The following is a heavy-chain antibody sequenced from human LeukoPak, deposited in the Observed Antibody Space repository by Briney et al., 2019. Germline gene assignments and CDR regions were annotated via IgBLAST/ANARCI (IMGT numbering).Heavy chain of an antibody. D-gene: IGHD2-2*01. CDR1: GFTFNNYA. J-gene: IGHJ6*02. CDR2: ISGGGGST. Sequence: GGSLRLSCAASGFTFNNYAMSWVRQAPGKGLEWVSSISGGGGSTNYADSARGRFTISRDNSKFTLYMQMNSLRAEDTAVYYCARVRAGYCTSTSCYTGMDVWGQGTTVTVSS. CDR3: ARVRAGYCTSTSCYTGMDV. V-gene: IGHV3-23*01.